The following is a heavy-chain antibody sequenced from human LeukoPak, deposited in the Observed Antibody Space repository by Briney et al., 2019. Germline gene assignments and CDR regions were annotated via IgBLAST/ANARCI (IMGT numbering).Heavy chain of an antibody. CDR2: IIPIFGTA. V-gene: IGHV1-69*05. CDR3: ARSSGWPPQGYFDL. D-gene: IGHD6-19*01. Sequence: SVTVSCTASGGTFSSYAISWVRQAPGQGLEWMGGIIPIFGTANYAQKFQGRVTITTDESTSTAYMELSSLRSEDTAVYYCARSSGWPPQGYFDLWGRGTLVTVSS. CDR1: GGTFSSYA. J-gene: IGHJ2*01.